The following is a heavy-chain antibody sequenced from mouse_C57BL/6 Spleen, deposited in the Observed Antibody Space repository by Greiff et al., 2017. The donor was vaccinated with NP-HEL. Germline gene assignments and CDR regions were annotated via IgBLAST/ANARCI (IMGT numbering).Heavy chain of an antibody. CDR1: GYTFTSYW. J-gene: IGHJ1*03. Sequence: QVQLKQPGAELVKPGASVKLSCKASGYTFTSYWMHWVKQRPGQGLEWIGMIHPNSGSTNYNEKFKSKATLTVDKSSSTAYMQLSSLTSEDSAVYYCARGELGYYGYFDVWGTGTTVTVSS. CDR3: ARGELGYYGYFDV. V-gene: IGHV1-64*01. D-gene: IGHD2-2*01. CDR2: IHPNSGST.